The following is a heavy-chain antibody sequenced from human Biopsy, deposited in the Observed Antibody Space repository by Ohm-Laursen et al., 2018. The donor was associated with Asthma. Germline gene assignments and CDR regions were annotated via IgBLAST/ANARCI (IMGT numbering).Heavy chain of an antibody. CDR2: IYYSGGT. J-gene: IGHJ4*02. CDR3: ARAQDYYDSRGYYRSFDY. Sequence: TLSLTCTVSYGSITSGGYYWTWIRQPPGKGLEWIGFIYYSGGTYYNPSLKSRVSISIDTSKNQFSLKLSSVTAADTAVYYCARAQDYYDSRGYYRSFDYWGQGTLVTVSS. D-gene: IGHD3-22*01. V-gene: IGHV4-31*03. CDR1: YGSITSGGYY.